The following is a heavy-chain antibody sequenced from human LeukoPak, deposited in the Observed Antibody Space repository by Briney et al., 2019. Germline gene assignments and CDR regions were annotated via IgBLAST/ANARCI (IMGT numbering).Heavy chain of an antibody. Sequence: GGSLRLSCAASGFTFSSYCMGWVRQAPGKGLEWVANIKQDGSEKHYVESVKGRFTISRDNAKKSLYLQMNSLRAEDTAVYYCARELNDFWSDHHKWFDPWGQGTLVTVSS. CDR1: GFTFSSYC. CDR3: ARELNDFWSDHHKWFDP. D-gene: IGHD3-3*01. V-gene: IGHV3-7*01. J-gene: IGHJ5*02. CDR2: IKQDGSEK.